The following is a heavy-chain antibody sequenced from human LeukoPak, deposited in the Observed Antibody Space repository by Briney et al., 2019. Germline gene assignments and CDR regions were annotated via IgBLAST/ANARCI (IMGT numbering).Heavy chain of an antibody. Sequence: GASVKVSCKASVYTFTAYYMNWVRQAPGQGLEWMGWINPNSGGTNYAQKFQGRVTMTSDTSINTGYMELSSLKSDDTAVYYGVRKSAARRTSEFDYWGQGSLVTVSS. CDR2: INPNSGGT. J-gene: IGHJ4*02. V-gene: IGHV1-2*02. CDR3: VRKSAARRTSEFDY. D-gene: IGHD6-6*01. CDR1: VYTFTAYY.